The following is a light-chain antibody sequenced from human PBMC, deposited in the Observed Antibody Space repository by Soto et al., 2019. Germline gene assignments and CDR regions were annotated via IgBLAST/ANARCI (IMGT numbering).Light chain of an antibody. V-gene: IGLV2-14*01. Sequence: QSALTQPASVSWSPGQSITISCTGSNSDIGAYNYVSWYQQHPGKAPKLIIHGVTNRPSGVSHRFSGSKSDYTASLTISGLQAEDEGDYYCSSYTTAYFYVFGTGTKVTVL. CDR2: GVT. CDR3: SSYTTAYFYV. J-gene: IGLJ1*01. CDR1: NSDIGAYNY.